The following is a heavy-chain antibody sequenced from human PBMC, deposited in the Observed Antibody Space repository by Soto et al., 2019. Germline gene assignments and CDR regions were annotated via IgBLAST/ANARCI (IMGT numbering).Heavy chain of an antibody. CDR2: MNPNSGNT. CDR3: ARVGFHCSGGSCYYGMDV. V-gene: IGHV1-8*01. CDR1: GYTFTSYD. J-gene: IGHJ6*02. D-gene: IGHD2-15*01. Sequence: GASVKVSCKASGYTFTSYDINWVRQATGQGLEWMGWMNPNSGNTGYAQKFQGRVTMTRNTSISTAYMELSSLRSEDTAVYYCARVGFHCSGGSCYYGMDVWGQGTTVTVSS.